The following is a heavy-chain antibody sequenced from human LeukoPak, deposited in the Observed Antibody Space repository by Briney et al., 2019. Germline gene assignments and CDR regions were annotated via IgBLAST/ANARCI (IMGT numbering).Heavy chain of an antibody. CDR2: FYSGGSA. J-gene: IGHJ4*02. CDR1: GGSISSSNYY. V-gene: IGHV4-39*07. D-gene: IGHD1-7*01. Sequence: SETLSLTCIGPGGSISSSNYYWAWIRQPPGKGREWIGTFYSGGSAYYNPSLTSRVSISKDTSDNQFSLRLYSVTAADTAVYYCARKPGGTMYDVWGQGTQVTVSS. CDR3: ARKPGGTMYDV.